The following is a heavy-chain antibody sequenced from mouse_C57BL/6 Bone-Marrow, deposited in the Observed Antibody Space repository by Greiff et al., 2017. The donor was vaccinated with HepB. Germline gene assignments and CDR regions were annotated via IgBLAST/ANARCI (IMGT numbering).Heavy chain of an antibody. CDR3: VRPQLKDAMDY. J-gene: IGHJ4*01. Sequence: EVQLQQSGGGLVQPKGSLKLSCAASGFSFNTYAMNWVRQAPGKGLEWVARIRSKSNNYATYYADSVKDRFTISRDDSESMLYLQMNNLKTEDTAMYYCVRPQLKDAMDYWGQGTSVTVSS. CDR2: IRSKSNNYAT. V-gene: IGHV10-1*01. CDR1: GFSFNTYA. D-gene: IGHD1-3*01.